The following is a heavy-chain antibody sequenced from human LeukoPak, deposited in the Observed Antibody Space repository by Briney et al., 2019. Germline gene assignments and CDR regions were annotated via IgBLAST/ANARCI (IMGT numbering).Heavy chain of an antibody. Sequence: GGSLRLSCVASGFTFSRYWMHCARQAPGKGRVCVSRINSDGRSTNYADSVKSLLTISRDNAKNSLYLQMNSLRAEDMAVYYCARENGYFDWLLQYYYYYYMDVWGKGTTVTVSS. CDR1: GFTFSRYW. V-gene: IGHV3-74*01. CDR2: INSDGRST. D-gene: IGHD3-9*01. CDR3: ARENGYFDWLLQYYYYYYMDV. J-gene: IGHJ6*03.